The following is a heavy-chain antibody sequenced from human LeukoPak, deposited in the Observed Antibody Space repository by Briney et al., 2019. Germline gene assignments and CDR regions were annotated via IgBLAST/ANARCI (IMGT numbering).Heavy chain of an antibody. V-gene: IGHV3-53*01. Sequence: GGSLRLSCAASGFTVSSNYMSWVRQAPGKGLEWVSVIYSGGSTYYADSVKGRFTISRDNSMNTLYLQMNSLRAEDTAVYYCARGLMVRGDRTAFDIWGQGTMVTVSS. D-gene: IGHD3-10*01. CDR1: GFTVSSNY. CDR3: ARGLMVRGDRTAFDI. CDR2: IYSGGST. J-gene: IGHJ3*02.